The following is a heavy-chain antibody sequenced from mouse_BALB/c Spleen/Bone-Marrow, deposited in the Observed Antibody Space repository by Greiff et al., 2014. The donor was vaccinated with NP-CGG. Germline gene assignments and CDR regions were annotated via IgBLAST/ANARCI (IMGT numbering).Heavy chain of an antibody. CDR2: ISSGSSPI. CDR3: TRGGNWEDFDY. Sequence: DVPLVESGGGLVQPGGSRKLSCAASGFTFSSFGMHWVRQAPEKGLEWVAYISSGSSPIFYADTVKGRFTISRDNPKNTLFLQMTSLRSEDTAMYYCTRGGNWEDFDYWGQGTTLTVSS. D-gene: IGHD4-1*01. V-gene: IGHV5-17*02. J-gene: IGHJ2*01. CDR1: GFTFSSFG.